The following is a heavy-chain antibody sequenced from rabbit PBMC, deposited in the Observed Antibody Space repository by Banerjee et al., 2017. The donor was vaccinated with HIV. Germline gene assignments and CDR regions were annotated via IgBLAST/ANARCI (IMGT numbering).Heavy chain of an antibody. CDR2: IWSGDST. CDR3: ARDHASYSGYYFTL. J-gene: IGHJ4*01. Sequence: QSLEESGGDLVKPGASLTLTCTASGFSFSSDYDMCWVRQSPGKGLEWIGFIWSGDSTDYASWAKGRFTISKTSSTTVTLQMTSLTAADTATYFCARDHASYSGYYFTLWGPGTLVTVS. D-gene: IGHD1-1*01. CDR1: GFSFSSDYD. V-gene: IGHV1S40*01.